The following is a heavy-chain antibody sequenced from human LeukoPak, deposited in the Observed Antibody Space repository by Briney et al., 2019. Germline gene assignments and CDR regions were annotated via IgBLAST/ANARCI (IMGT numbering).Heavy chain of an antibody. CDR1: GGSISSSSYY. CDR3: ARNASDSGTSYFDY. CDR2: IYYSGST. J-gene: IGHJ4*02. V-gene: IGHV4-39*01. Sequence: PSETLSLTCTVSGGSISSSSYYWGWIRQPPGKGLEWIGSIYYSGSTSYNPSLKSRVTISVDTSKNQFPLKLGSVTAADTAVYYCARNASDSGTSYFDYWGQGTLVTVSS. D-gene: IGHD1-26*01.